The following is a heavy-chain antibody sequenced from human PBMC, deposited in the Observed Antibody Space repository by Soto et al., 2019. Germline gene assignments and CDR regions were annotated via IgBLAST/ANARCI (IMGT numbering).Heavy chain of an antibody. Sequence: QVQLQQWGAGLLKPSETLSLTCAVYGGSFSGYQWSWIRQTPGKGLEWIGGSNDSGDINYNPSLKSRFSILVDSRKKPISLRLSSVTAADTAVYYCARGLILWFGELSRRWGYDYYLDVWGKGTAVTVSS. J-gene: IGHJ6*03. CDR1: GGSFSGYQ. V-gene: IGHV4-34*01. CDR2: SNDSGDI. D-gene: IGHD3-10*01. CDR3: ARGLILWFGELSRRWGYDYYLDV.